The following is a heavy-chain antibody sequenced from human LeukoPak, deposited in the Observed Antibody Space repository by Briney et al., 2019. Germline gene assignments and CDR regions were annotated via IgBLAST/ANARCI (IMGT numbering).Heavy chain of an antibody. J-gene: IGHJ4*02. D-gene: IGHD2-8*01. CDR2: IKQDGTEK. CDR1: GFTFSSSW. V-gene: IGHV3-7*01. Sequence: GGSLRLSCAASGFTFSSSWMSWVRQAPGKGREWAANIKQDGTEKYYVNSVKGRFTISRDNAKNSLYLQMNSLRAEDTAVYYCARDMYGGTDYWGQGTLVTVSS. CDR3: ARDMYGGTDY.